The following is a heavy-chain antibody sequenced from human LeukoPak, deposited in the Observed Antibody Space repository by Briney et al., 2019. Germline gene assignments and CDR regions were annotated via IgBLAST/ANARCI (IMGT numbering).Heavy chain of an antibody. CDR2: ISYSGST. Sequence: SETLSLTCTVSGGSMSSYYWSWTRQPPGKGLEWIGYISYSGSTNYNPSLKSRVTISVDTSKNHFSLKLSSVTAADTAVYYCARGTLSGEPYYYYGMDVWGQGTTVTVSS. CDR3: ARGTLSGEPYYYYGMDV. CDR1: GGSMSSYY. J-gene: IGHJ6*02. D-gene: IGHD1-14*01. V-gene: IGHV4-59*01.